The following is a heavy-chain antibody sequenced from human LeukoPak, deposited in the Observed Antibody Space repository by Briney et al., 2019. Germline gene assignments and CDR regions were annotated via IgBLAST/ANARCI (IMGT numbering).Heavy chain of an antibody. V-gene: IGHV4-59*01. D-gene: IGHD6-19*01. CDR1: GGSISSYY. Sequence: KASGTLSLTCTVPGGSISSYYWSWIRQPPGEGLEWIGYIYSSGSTNYNPSLKSRVTISVDTSKNQFSLKLSSVTAADTAVYYCARGPSAVAGYFDYWGQGILVTVSS. CDR3: ARGPSAVAGYFDY. J-gene: IGHJ4*02. CDR2: IYSSGST.